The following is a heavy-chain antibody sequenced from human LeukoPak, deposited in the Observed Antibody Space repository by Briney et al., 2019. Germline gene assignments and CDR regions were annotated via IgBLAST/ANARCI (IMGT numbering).Heavy chain of an antibody. Sequence: ASVKVSCKASGYTFTTYDINWVRQAPGQGLEWMGWMSPSSGNRGYAQKFQGRVTMTSDTSVSTAYMELSSLRSDDTAVYYCARGYYYYGLDVWGQGTTVTVSS. J-gene: IGHJ6*02. CDR1: GYTFTTYD. V-gene: IGHV1-8*01. CDR2: MSPSSGNR. CDR3: ARGYYYYGLDV.